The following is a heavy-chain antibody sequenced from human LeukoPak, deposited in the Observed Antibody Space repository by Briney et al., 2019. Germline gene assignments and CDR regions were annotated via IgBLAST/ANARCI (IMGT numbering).Heavy chain of an antibody. CDR3: ARVGPIFGVVMVDP. CDR2: IYYSGTT. D-gene: IGHD3-3*01. J-gene: IGHJ5*02. V-gene: IGHV4-39*07. Sequence: SETLSLTCTVSGGSISSSSYYWGWIRQPPGKGLEWIGSIYYSGTTHYNPSLKSRVTISVDTSKNQFSLKLTSVTAADTAVYYCARVGPIFGVVMVDPWGQGTLVTVSS. CDR1: GGSISSSSYY.